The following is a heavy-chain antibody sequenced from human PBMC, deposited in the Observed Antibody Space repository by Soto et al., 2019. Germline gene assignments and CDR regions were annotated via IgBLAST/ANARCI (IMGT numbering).Heavy chain of an antibody. J-gene: IGHJ3*02. V-gene: IGHV5-51*03. Sequence: VLLVQSGTEVKRPGESLKISCEGFGYNFTTNWIAWVRQMPGKGLEWMGIIYPGDFDTRYSPSFEGQVTISADTSISTAYLQWRRLEASDTATYYCARSALATGGAFDIWGQGTMVIVSS. CDR3: ARSALATGGAFDI. CDR2: IYPGDFDT. CDR1: GYNFTTNW.